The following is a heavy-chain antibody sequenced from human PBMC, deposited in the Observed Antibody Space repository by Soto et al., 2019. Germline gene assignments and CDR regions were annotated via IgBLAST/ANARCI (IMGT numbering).Heavy chain of an antibody. J-gene: IGHJ4*02. CDR2: INHSGST. D-gene: IGHD3-10*01. V-gene: IGHV4-34*01. Sequence: PSETLSLTCAVYGGSFSGYYWSWIRQPPGKGLEWIGEINHSGSTNDNPSLKSRVTISVDTSKNQFSLKLSSVTAADTAVYYCARFGGLITMVRGVINPYYFDYWGQGTLVTVSS. CDR1: GGSFSGYY. CDR3: ARFGGLITMVRGVINPYYFDY.